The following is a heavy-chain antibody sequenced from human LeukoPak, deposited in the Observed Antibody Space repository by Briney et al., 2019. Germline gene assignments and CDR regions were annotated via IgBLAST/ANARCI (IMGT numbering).Heavy chain of an antibody. J-gene: IGHJ3*02. CDR2: ISSSSSYI. V-gene: IGHV3-21*01. CDR1: GFTFSSYS. D-gene: IGHD6-6*01. Sequence: SGGSLRLSCAASGFTFSSYSMNWVRRAPGKGLEWVSSISSSSSYIYYADSVKGRFTISRDNAKNSLYLQMNSLRAEDTAVYYCARDRSPLYSSSSGYDAFDIWGQGTMVTVSS. CDR3: ARDRSPLYSSSSGYDAFDI.